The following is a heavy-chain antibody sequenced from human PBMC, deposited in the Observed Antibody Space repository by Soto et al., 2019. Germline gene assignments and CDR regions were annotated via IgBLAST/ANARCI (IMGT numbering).Heavy chain of an antibody. D-gene: IGHD3-3*01. V-gene: IGHV1-3*01. J-gene: IGHJ4*02. CDR2: INAGNGNT. CDR3: AREWGITIFGVVTMANY. CDR1: DGIASRA. Sequence: DGIASRARCWLHHETGQRLEWMGWINAGNGNTKYSQKFQGRVTITRDTSASTAYMELSSLRSEDTAVYYCAREWGITIFGVVTMANYWGQGTLVIVSS.